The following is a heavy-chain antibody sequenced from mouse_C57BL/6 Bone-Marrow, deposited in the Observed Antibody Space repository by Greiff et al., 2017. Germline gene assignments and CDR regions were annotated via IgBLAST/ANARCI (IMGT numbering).Heavy chain of an antibody. CDR1: GYTFTSYG. CDR2: IYPRSGNT. CDR3: ARPGGSYWYFDV. Sequence: QVQLKESGAELVRPGASVKLSCKASGYTFTSYGISWVKQRTGQGLEWIGEIYPRSGNTYYNEKFKGKATLTADKSSSTAYMELRSLTSEDSAVYFCARPGGSYWYFDVWGTGTTVTVSS. J-gene: IGHJ1*03. D-gene: IGHD1-1*02. V-gene: IGHV1-81*01.